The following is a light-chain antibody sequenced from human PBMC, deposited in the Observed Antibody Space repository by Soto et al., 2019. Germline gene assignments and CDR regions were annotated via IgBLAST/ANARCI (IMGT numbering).Light chain of an antibody. Sequence: DIQMTQSPSTLSESVGDRVTITCRASQSISSWLAWYQQKPGKAPKLLIYKASSLESGVPSRFSGSGSGTEFTLTIRSLKPDDFATDYCQQYNSYSTFGQGTKVDIK. CDR1: QSISSW. V-gene: IGKV1-5*03. CDR3: QQYNSYST. J-gene: IGKJ1*01. CDR2: KAS.